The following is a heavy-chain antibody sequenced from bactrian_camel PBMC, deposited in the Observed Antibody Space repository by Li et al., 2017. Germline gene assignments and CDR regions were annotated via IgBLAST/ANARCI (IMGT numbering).Heavy chain of an antibody. CDR3: KRSALGRCAGY. D-gene: IGHD5*01. Sequence: QLVESGGGSVKAGGSLRLSCTDPGFTSNGCAMNWFRQAAGKQREWVSTTRADGSRSYTDSVKGRFTISKDTAKDTVYLQMNSLKPEDTAMYSCKRSALGRCAGYWGQETQVTVS. J-gene: IGHJ4*01. CDR1: GFTSNGCA. CDR2: TRADGSR. V-gene: IGHV3S42*01.